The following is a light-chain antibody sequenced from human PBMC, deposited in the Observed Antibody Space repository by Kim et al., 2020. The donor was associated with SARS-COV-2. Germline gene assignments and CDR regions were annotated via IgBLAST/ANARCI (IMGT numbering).Light chain of an antibody. CDR3: QSADSSGTYV. V-gene: IGLV3-25*03. CDR2: KDS. Sequence: SYELTQPPSVSVSPGQTARITCSGDALPKQYAYWYQQKPGRAPVVLIYKDSERPSGIPERFSGSSSGTTVTLTISGVQAEDEADYYCQSADSSGTYVFGTGTKVTVL. J-gene: IGLJ1*01. CDR1: ALPKQY.